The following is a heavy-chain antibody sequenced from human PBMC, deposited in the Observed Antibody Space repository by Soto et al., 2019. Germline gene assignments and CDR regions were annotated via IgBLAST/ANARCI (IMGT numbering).Heavy chain of an antibody. J-gene: IGHJ6*04. D-gene: IGHD1-26*01. Sequence: ASVKVSCKASGYTFTSYYMHWVRQAPGQGLEWMGIINPSGGSTSDAQKFKGRVTMTRDTSTSTFYMELSSLRSEDTAVYYCARDRGCVGSYYIYLYGMYVWGKGTTVPVSS. CDR1: GYTFTSYY. V-gene: IGHV1-46*01. CDR2: INPSGGST. CDR3: ARDRGCVGSYYIYLYGMYV.